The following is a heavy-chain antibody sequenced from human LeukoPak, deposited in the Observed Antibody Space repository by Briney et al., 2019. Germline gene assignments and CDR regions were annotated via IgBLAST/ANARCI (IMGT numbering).Heavy chain of an antibody. CDR1: RFTFSSYS. D-gene: IGHD3-10*02. Sequence: GGSLRLSCAASRFTFSSYSMNWVRQAPGKGLEWVSSISSSGSYIYYADSVKGRFTISRDNAKNSLYLQMNSLRAEDTAVYYCAELGITMIGGVWGKGTTVTISS. CDR2: ISSSGSYI. CDR3: AELGITMIGGV. J-gene: IGHJ6*04. V-gene: IGHV3-21*01.